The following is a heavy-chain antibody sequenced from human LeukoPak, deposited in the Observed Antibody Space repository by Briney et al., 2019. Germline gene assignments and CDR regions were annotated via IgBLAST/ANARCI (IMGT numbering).Heavy chain of an antibody. V-gene: IGHV4-61*10. J-gene: IGHJ4*02. Sequence: SDPMSLSCTVSGASVSTCTYCFSWVPQPAGEWLEYICYISYSRSYDYNPSLNSRVTMSVDTSENQFSLRLNYVTAADTAVYYCARLTYDARGSDLFDYWGQGTLVTVS. D-gene: IGHD5-12*01. CDR2: ISYSRSY. CDR3: ARLTYDARGSDLFDY. CDR1: GASVSTCTYC.